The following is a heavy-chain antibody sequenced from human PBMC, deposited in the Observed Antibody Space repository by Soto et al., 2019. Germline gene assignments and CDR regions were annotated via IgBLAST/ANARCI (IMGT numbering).Heavy chain of an antibody. CDR2: ISASGNST. V-gene: IGHV3-23*01. CDR3: AKDDPFTY. D-gene: IGHD3-3*02. CDR1: GLTFSSYA. Sequence: EVQLLESGGGLVQPGGSLRLSCAASGLTFSSYAMGWVRQAPGKGLEWVSVISASGNSTYYADSVKGRFAISRDNSKNTHYLQMNSLRAEDTAVYYCAKDDPFTYWGQGTLVTVSS. J-gene: IGHJ4*02.